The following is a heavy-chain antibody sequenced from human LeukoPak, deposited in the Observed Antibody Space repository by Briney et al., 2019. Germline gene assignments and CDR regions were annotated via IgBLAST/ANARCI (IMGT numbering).Heavy chain of an antibody. CDR3: ARANWFDP. Sequence: KSSETLSLTCTVSGGSIGSGSYYWSWIRQPAGKGLEWIGRIYTSGSTNYNSSLKSRVTISVDTSKNQFSLKLSSVTAADTAVYYCARANWFDPWGQGTQVTVSS. J-gene: IGHJ5*02. CDR1: GGSIGSGSYY. V-gene: IGHV4-61*02. CDR2: IYTSGST.